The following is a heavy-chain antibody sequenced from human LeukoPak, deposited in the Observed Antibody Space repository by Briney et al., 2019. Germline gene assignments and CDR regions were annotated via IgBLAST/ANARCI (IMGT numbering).Heavy chain of an antibody. J-gene: IGHJ6*03. D-gene: IGHD3-22*01. Sequence: PSETLSLTCTVSGGSISSSSYYWGWIRQPPGKGLEWIGSIYYSGSTYYNPSLKSRVTISVDTSKNQFSLKLSSVTAADTAVCYCTRAASSGPLFTYHMDVWGKGTTVTVSS. CDR1: GGSISSSSYY. CDR3: TRAASSGPLFTYHMDV. V-gene: IGHV4-39*07. CDR2: IYYSGST.